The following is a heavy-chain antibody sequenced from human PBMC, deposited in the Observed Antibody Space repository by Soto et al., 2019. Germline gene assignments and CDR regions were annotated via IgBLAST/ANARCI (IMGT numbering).Heavy chain of an antibody. D-gene: IGHD6-13*01. V-gene: IGHV3-21*01. CDR2: ISSFSNYM. CDR1: GFTFNSYS. Sequence: EVQLVESGGGLVKPGGSLRLSCAVSGFTFNSYSMNWVRQAPGKGLEWVSSISSFSNYMYYTDSVKGRFTISRDNARNSLYLQRNSLRAEDTAVYYCARAGGYSITTPTPRAYDMDVWGQGTTVTVSS. J-gene: IGHJ6*02. CDR3: ARAGGYSITTPTPRAYDMDV.